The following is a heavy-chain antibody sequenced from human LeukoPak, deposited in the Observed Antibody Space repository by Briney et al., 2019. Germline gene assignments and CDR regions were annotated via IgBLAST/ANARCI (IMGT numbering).Heavy chain of an antibody. Sequence: PGGSLRLSCAASGFTFSSYAMHWVRRAPGKGLEWVTVISNDGSNKYYADSVKGRFTISRDNSKNTLYLQMNSLRAEDTAVYYCAREHGSGSYPGDYWGQGTLVTVSS. CDR3: AREHGSGSYPGDY. D-gene: IGHD3-10*01. V-gene: IGHV3-30-3*01. CDR1: GFTFSSYA. CDR2: ISNDGSNK. J-gene: IGHJ4*02.